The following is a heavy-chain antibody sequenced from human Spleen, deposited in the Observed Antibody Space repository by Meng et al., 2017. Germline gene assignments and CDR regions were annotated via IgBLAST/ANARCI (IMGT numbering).Heavy chain of an antibody. Sequence: GESLKISCVASEFTFSNYNMHWVRQAPGKALEYVSAISGDGDNTYYADSVKGRFTISRDNSKNTLYLQMGSLRAEDMAVYYCARGESRDYDILTGYQIYWGQGTLVTVSS. V-gene: IGHV3-64*02. CDR2: ISGDGDNT. D-gene: IGHD3-9*01. CDR3: ARGESRDYDILTGYQIY. CDR1: EFTFSNYN. J-gene: IGHJ4*02.